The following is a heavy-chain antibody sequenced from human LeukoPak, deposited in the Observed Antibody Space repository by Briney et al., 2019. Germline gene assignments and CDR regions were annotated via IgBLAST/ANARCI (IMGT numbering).Heavy chain of an antibody. J-gene: IGHJ3*02. CDR1: GFTFSSYS. D-gene: IGHD2-2*02. Sequence: GGSLRLSCAASGFTFSSYSMNWVRQAPGKGLEWVSYISGSSTSIYYADSVKGRFTISRDNAKNSLYLQMNSLRAEDTAVYYCAREFVVVPAAITAHDAFDIWGHGTMVTVSS. CDR3: AREFVVVPAAITAHDAFDI. V-gene: IGHV3-48*04. CDR2: ISGSSTSI.